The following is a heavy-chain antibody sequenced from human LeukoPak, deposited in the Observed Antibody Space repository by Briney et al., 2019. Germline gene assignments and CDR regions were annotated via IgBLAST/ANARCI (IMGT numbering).Heavy chain of an antibody. CDR3: ARRATGYCSSTSCQTRDAFDI. D-gene: IGHD2-2*03. Sequence: SVKVSCKASGGTFSSYAISWVRQAPGQGLEWMGGIIPIFGTANYAQKFQGRVTITADESTSTAYMELSSLRSEDTAVYHCARRATGYCSSTSCQTRDAFDIWGQGTMVTVSS. CDR1: GGTFSSYA. J-gene: IGHJ3*02. CDR2: IIPIFGTA. V-gene: IGHV1-69*13.